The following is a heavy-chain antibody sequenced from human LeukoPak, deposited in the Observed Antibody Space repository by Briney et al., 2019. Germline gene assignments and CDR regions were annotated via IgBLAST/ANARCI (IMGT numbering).Heavy chain of an antibody. CDR3: ARMTGTIHSPLGY. V-gene: IGHV5-51*01. D-gene: IGHD1-7*01. J-gene: IGHJ4*02. CDR2: LYFGDFRT. Sequence: GESLKISCQGSGYSFTSSWIGWVRQMPGRGLEWMGILYFGDFRTTYSPSFQGQVTISADRSISTVYLQWSSLKASDTATYYCARMTGTIHSPLGYWGQGTLVTVSS. CDR1: GYSFTSSW.